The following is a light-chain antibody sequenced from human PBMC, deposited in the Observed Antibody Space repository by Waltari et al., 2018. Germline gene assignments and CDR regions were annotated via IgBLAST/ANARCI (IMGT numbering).Light chain of an antibody. CDR2: GAS. CDR1: QSVSRA. CDR3: QHYLRLPVT. Sequence: PGERATVSCRASQSVSRALAWYQQKPGQAPRLLIYGASTRATGIPDRFSGSGSGTDFSLTISRLEPDDFAIYYCQHYLRLPVTF. V-gene: IGKV3-20*01. J-gene: IGKJ1*01.